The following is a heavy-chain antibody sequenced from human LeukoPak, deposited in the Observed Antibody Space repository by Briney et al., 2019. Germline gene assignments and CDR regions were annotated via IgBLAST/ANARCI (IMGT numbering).Heavy chain of an antibody. J-gene: IGHJ4*02. Sequence: GASVKVSCKAFGHTFTSYDINWVRQATGQGLEWMGWMNPNSGNTGYAQKFQGRVTMTRNTSISTAYMELSSLRSEDTAVYYCARWGIAVAVGLDYWGQGTLVTVSS. CDR1: GHTFTSYD. V-gene: IGHV1-8*01. CDR2: MNPNSGNT. CDR3: ARWGIAVAVGLDY. D-gene: IGHD6-19*01.